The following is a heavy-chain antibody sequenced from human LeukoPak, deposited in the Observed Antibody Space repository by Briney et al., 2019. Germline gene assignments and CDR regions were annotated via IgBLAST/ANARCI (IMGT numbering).Heavy chain of an antibody. Sequence: SETLSLTCTVSGGSISSGGYYWSWIRQHPGKGLEWIGYIYYSGSTYYNPSLKSRVTISVDTSKNQFSLKLSSVTAADTAVYYCARAGIAAAGMGNWFDPWGQGTLVTVSS. D-gene: IGHD6-13*01. V-gene: IGHV4-31*03. CDR1: GGSISSGGYY. J-gene: IGHJ5*02. CDR2: IYYSGST. CDR3: ARAGIAAAGMGNWFDP.